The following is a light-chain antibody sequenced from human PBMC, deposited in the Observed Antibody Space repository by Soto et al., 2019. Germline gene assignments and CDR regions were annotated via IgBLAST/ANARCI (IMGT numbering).Light chain of an antibody. CDR2: EVH. J-gene: IGLJ3*02. CDR3: CSYVDGLTWV. Sequence: QSALTQPASVTRSPGQSITISCTGTSSDVGRYNLVSWYQQHPGKAPKLIIYEVHKRPSGVSDRFSVSKSGNTASLTISGLQAEDEADYYCCSYVDGLTWVFGGGTKVTVL. CDR1: SSDVGRYNL. V-gene: IGLV2-23*02.